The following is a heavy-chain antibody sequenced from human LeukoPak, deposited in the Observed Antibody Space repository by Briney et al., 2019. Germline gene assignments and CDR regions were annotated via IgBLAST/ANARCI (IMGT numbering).Heavy chain of an antibody. V-gene: IGHV3-30-3*01. J-gene: IGHJ4*02. Sequence: GGSLRLSRAASGFTFSSYAMHWVRQAPGKGLEWVAVISYDGSNKYYADSVKGRFTISRDNSKNTLYLQMNSLRAEDTAVYYCARVARAKGPGLAYWGQGTLVTVSS. CDR3: ARVARAKGPGLAY. CDR1: GFTFSSYA. CDR2: ISYDGSNK.